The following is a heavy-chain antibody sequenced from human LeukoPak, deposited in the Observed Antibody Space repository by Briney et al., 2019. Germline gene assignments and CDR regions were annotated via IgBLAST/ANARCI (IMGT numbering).Heavy chain of an antibody. D-gene: IGHD6-13*01. CDR3: ARGYYSSSRFAS. J-gene: IGHJ4*02. CDR2: VNSDGSTT. CDR1: GFPFSNYW. Sequence: PGGSLRLSCAASGFPFSNYWMHWVRQAPGKGLVWVSRVNSDGSTTNYADSVKGRFTISRDNAENTLYMRMNSLRPEDTAVYYCARGYYSSSRFASGGQGPLVTVPS. V-gene: IGHV3-74*01.